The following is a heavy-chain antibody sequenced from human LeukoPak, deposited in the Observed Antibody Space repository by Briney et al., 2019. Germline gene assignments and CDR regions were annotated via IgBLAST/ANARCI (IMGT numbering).Heavy chain of an antibody. CDR2: VNQGGTEK. CDR1: GFTVSDYS. J-gene: IGHJ6*03. Sequence: GGSLRLSCAASGFTVSDYSMSWVRQAPGKGLEWVANVNQGGTEKYYVDSVKGRFTISRDNAENSLYLQMNSLRAEDTAVYYCAREHYFYHMDGWGEGTTVTVSS. CDR3: AREHYFYHMDG. V-gene: IGHV3-7*01.